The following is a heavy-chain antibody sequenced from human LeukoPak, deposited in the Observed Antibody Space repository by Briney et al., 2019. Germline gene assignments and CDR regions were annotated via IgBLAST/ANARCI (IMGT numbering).Heavy chain of an antibody. D-gene: IGHD5-18*01. J-gene: IGHJ4*02. V-gene: IGHV1-24*01. CDR2: FDPEDGET. Sequence: GASVKVSCKVSGYTLTELSMHWVRQAPGKGLEWMGGFDPEDGETIYAQKFQGRATMTEDTSTDTAYMELSSLRSEDTAVYYCAATMPGQLWLDYWGQGTLVTVPS. CDR1: GYTLTELS. CDR3: AATMPGQLWLDY.